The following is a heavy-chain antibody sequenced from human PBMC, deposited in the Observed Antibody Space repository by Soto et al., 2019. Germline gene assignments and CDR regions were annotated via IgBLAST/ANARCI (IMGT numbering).Heavy chain of an antibody. J-gene: IGHJ6*02. D-gene: IGHD3-9*01. Sequence: PGGSLRLSCAASGFTFSSYAMSWVRQAPGKGLEWVSAISGSCGSTYYADSVKGRFTISRDNSKNTLYLQMNSLRADDTAVYYCATYYDISYYGMDVWGQGTTVTVSS. CDR2: ISGSCGST. CDR3: ATYYDISYYGMDV. V-gene: IGHV3-23*01. CDR1: GFTFSSYA.